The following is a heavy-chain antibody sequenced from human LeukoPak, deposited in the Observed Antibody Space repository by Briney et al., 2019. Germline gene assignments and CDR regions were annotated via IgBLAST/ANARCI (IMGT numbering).Heavy chain of an antibody. CDR1: GFTFSSYD. V-gene: IGHV3-30*02. CDR3: ARDNPPNQIGYYFDY. J-gene: IGHJ4*02. CDR2: IRYDGSNK. Sequence: GGPLTLSCAASGFTFSSYDMHWVRQAPGKGLEWVAFIRYDGSNKYYADPVKGRFTISRDNSKNTLYLQMNSLRAEDTAVYYCARDNPPNQIGYYFDYWGQGTLVTVSS. D-gene: IGHD1-14*01.